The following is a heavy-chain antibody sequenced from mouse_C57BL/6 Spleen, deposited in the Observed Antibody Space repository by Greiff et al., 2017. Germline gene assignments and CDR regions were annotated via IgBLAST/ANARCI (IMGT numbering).Heavy chain of an antibody. CDR3: ARTGLDWDVFYAIDY. J-gene: IGHJ4*01. CDR2: INPSNGGT. CDR1: GYTFTSYW. D-gene: IGHD4-1*01. Sequence: QVQLQQPGTELVKPGASVKLSCKASGYTFTSYWMHWVKQRPGQGLEWIGNINPSNGGTNYNEKFKSKATLTVDKSSSTAYMQLSSLTSEDSAVYYCARTGLDWDVFYAIDYWGQGTSVTVSS. V-gene: IGHV1-53*01.